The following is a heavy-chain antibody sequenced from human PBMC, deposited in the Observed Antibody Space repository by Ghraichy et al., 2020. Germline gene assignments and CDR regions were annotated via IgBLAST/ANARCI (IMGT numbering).Heavy chain of an antibody. J-gene: IGHJ4*02. D-gene: IGHD3-10*01. CDR3: AGDEGSFDY. CDR1: GFSFSSYS. V-gene: IGHV3-48*02. Sequence: GGSLRLSCAASGFSFSSYSMNWVRQAPGKGLEWVSYISTSGSTIYYADSVKGRFTISRDSAKNSLYLKMNSLRDEDTAVYYCAGDEGSFDYWGQGTLVTVSS. CDR2: ISTSGSTI.